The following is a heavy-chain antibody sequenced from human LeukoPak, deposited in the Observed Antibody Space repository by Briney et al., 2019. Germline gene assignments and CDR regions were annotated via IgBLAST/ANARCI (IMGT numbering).Heavy chain of an antibody. CDR2: ISAYNGNT. CDR1: GYTFTSYG. Sequence: EASVKVSCKASGYTFTSYGISWVRQAPVQGLEWMGWISAYNGNTNYAQKLQGRVTMTTDTSTGTAYMELRSLRSDDTAVYYCARDPDYDILTGYPFDYWGQGTLVTVSS. V-gene: IGHV1-18*01. D-gene: IGHD3-9*01. J-gene: IGHJ4*02. CDR3: ARDPDYDILTGYPFDY.